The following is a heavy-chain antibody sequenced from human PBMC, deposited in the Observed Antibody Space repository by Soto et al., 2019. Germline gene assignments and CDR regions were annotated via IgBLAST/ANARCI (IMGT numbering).Heavy chain of an antibody. D-gene: IGHD2-21*02. Sequence: QVQLQESGPRMVKPSESLSLTCGVSGGTVASSHWWSWVRQSPGRGLEWIGNVYHTGDTNFNPSLQSRVTFSVDKSKKQFSLRRTSVTAADTAVYFCAREIVTAGGNNYFDPWCPGTRVTVSS. CDR3: AREIVTAGGNNYFDP. CDR1: GGTVASSHW. V-gene: IGHV4-4*02. J-gene: IGHJ5*02. CDR2: VYHTGDT.